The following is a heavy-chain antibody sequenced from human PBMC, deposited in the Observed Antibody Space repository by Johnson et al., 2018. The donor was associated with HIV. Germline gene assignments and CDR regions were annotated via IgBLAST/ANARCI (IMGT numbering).Heavy chain of an antibody. CDR2: MSYDGSNK. J-gene: IGHJ3*02. V-gene: IGHV3-30*04. D-gene: IGHD1-26*01. CDR1: GFTFNNYA. CDR3: AKGRWDLLAGAVDI. Sequence: QVQLVESGGGVVRPGKSLRLSCAASGFTFNNYAMHWVRQAPGKGLEWVAVMSYDGSNKYYADSVKGRFTISRDNYKNTLYLQMKSLRAENKAEYYCAKGRWDLLAGAVDIWGQGTTVTVSS.